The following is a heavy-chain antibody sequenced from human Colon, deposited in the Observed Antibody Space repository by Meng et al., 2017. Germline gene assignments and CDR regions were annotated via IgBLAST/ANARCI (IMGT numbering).Heavy chain of an antibody. CDR1: GGSFSGFY. CDR2: IDHFGIS. V-gene: IGHV4-34*02. CDR3: ATGLRHGDWFDP. J-gene: IGHJ5*02. Sequence: GQIKQGGAGLLKPSETLSLTCAVSGGSFSGFYWSWIRQPPGKGLEWIGEIDHFGISNYNSSLKGRLTMSVDTSKKQISLTLTSVTAADTAVYYCATGLRHGDWFDPWGPGTLVTVSS. D-gene: IGHD4-17*01.